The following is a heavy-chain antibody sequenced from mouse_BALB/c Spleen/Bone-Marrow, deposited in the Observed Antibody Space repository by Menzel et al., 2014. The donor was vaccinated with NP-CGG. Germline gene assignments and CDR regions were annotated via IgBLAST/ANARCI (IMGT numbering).Heavy chain of an antibody. D-gene: IGHD1-1*01. CDR2: IYPGNSDT. V-gene: IGHV1-5*01. Sequence: EVQLVESGTVLARPGASVKMSCKASGYSFTSYWMHWVKQRPGQGLEWVGAIYPGNSDTSYNQKFKGKAKLTAVTSANTAYMELSSLTNEDSAVYYCTRFGSSYDWYFDVWGAGTTVTVSS. CDR1: GYSFTSYW. CDR3: TRFGSSYDWYFDV. J-gene: IGHJ1*01.